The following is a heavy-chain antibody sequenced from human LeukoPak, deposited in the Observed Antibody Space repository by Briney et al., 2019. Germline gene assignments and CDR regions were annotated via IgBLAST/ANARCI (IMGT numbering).Heavy chain of an antibody. CDR1: GGSISSSSYY. V-gene: IGHV4-39*07. Sequence: SEALSLTCTVSGGSISSSSYYWGWIRQPPGKGLEWIGSIYYSGSTNYNPSLKSRVTISVDTSKNQFSLKLSSVTAADTAVYYCARGGFRGMGVAGIGRFDYWGQGTLVTVSS. CDR2: IYYSGST. CDR3: ARGGFRGMGVAGIGRFDY. J-gene: IGHJ4*02. D-gene: IGHD6-19*01.